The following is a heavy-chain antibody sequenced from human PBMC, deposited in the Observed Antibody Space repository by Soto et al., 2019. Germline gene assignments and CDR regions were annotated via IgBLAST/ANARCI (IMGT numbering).Heavy chain of an antibody. CDR1: GGSISSYY. D-gene: IGHD2-15*01. Sequence: SETLSLTCTVSGGSISSYYWSWIRQPPGKGLEWIGYIYYSGSTNYNPSLKSRVTISVDTSKNQFSLKLSSVTAADTAVYYCARHYVVVVADYYYYYYMDVWGKGTTVTVSS. CDR3: ARHYVVVVADYYYYYYMDV. CDR2: IYYSGST. V-gene: IGHV4-59*08. J-gene: IGHJ6*03.